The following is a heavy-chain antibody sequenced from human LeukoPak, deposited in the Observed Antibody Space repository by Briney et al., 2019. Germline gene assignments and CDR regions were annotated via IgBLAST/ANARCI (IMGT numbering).Heavy chain of an antibody. J-gene: IGHJ4*02. CDR2: IWYDGSNK. CDR3: AKDGPQYCSNINCLGGD. CDR1: GFTFSSYG. D-gene: IGHD2-2*01. V-gene: IGHV3-30*02. Sequence: GGSLRLSCAASGFTFSSYGMHWVRQAPGKGLEWVAFIWYDGSNKYFADSVKGRFTISRDNSKNTLYLEMNSLRAEDTAVYYCAKDGPQYCSNINCLGGDWGQGTLVTVSS.